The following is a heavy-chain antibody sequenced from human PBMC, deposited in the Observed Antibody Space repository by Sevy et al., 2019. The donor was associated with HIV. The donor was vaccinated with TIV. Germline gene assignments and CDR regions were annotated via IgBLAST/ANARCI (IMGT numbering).Heavy chain of an antibody. CDR2: ISGSGGST. CDR1: GFTFSSYA. D-gene: IGHD6-19*01. V-gene: IGHV3-23*01. CDR3: AKYTAGANDAFDI. J-gene: IGHJ3*02. Sequence: GGSLRLSCAASGFTFSSYAMSWVRQAPGKGLEWVSAISGSGGSTYYANSVKGRFTISRDNSKNTLYLQMNSLRAEDTAVYYCAKYTAGANDAFDIWGQGTMVTVSS.